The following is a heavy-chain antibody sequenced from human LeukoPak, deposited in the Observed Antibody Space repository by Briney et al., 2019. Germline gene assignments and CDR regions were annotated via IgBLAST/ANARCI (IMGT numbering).Heavy chain of an antibody. CDR3: ARLASSGWSHCDY. J-gene: IGHJ4*02. Sequence: SQTLSLTCTVSGGSISGYYWSWIRQPPGKGPEWIGYIYYSGSTNYNPSLKSRVTISVDTSKNQFSLKMNSVTAADTAVYYCARLASSGWSHCDYWGQGTLVTVSS. CDR1: GGSISGYY. D-gene: IGHD6-19*01. CDR2: IYYSGST. V-gene: IGHV4-59*08.